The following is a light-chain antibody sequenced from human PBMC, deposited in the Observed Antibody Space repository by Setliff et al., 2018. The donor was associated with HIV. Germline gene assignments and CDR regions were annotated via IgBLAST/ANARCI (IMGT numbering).Light chain of an antibody. CDR1: SRDVGGYNY. CDR2: EVR. V-gene: IGLV2-14*01. J-gene: IGLJ1*01. Sequence: ALAQPASVSGSPGQSITISCTGTSRDVGGYNYVSWYQQHPGKAPKLIIYEVRNRPSGVSNRFSGSKSGNTASLTISGLQTEDEADYYCSSYAITNTLPFGTGTKGTVL. CDR3: SSYAITNTLP.